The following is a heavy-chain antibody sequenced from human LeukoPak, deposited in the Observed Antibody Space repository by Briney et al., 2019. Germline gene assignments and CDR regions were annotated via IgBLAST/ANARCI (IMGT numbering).Heavy chain of an antibody. V-gene: IGHV3-23*01. Sequence: GGSLRLSCAASGFTFSSYAMSWVRQAPGKGLEWVSAICGSGGSTYYADSVKGRFTISRDNSKNTLYLQMNSLRAEDTAVYYCAKDIFGQIDAFDIWGQGTMVTVSS. CDR1: GFTFSSYA. D-gene: IGHD3-3*01. CDR3: AKDIFGQIDAFDI. J-gene: IGHJ3*02. CDR2: ICGSGGST.